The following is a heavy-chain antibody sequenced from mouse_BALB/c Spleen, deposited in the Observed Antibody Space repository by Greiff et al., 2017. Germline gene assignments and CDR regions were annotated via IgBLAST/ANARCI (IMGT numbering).Heavy chain of an antibody. V-gene: IGHV5-4*02. Sequence: EVKLMESGGGLVKPGGSLKLSCAASGFTFSDYYMYWVRQTPEKRLEWVATISDGGSYTYYPDSVKGRFTISRDNAKNNLYLQMSSLKSEDTAMYYCARDNWEDYYAMDYWGQGTSVTVSS. D-gene: IGHD4-1*01. CDR3: ARDNWEDYYAMDY. CDR2: ISDGGSYT. J-gene: IGHJ4*01. CDR1: GFTFSDYY.